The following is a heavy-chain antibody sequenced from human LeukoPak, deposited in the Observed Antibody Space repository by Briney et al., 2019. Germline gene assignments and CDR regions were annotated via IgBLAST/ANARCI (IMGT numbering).Heavy chain of an antibody. CDR3: ARVESSGWYEDFDY. V-gene: IGHV3-7*01. CDR2: RKRDGREK. Sequence: GGSLTLSCAASGLTFSSYWMSWVRQAPGKGLEWVANRKRDGREKYYVDSVKSRITIPRDNAKNTLYLQMNRMRAENTAVYYCARVESSGWYEDFDYWGQGTLVTVSS. CDR1: GLTFSSYW. J-gene: IGHJ4*02. D-gene: IGHD6-19*01.